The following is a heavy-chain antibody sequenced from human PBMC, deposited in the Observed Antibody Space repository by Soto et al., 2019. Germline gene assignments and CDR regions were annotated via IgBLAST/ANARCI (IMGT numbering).Heavy chain of an antibody. CDR2: VNPSGGHT. J-gene: IGHJ4*02. CDR3: ARGGHVVVVTAALDY. CDR1: GDTFTDYY. Sequence: QVQLMQSGAEAKKPGASVKVSCKASGDTFTDYYIHWVRQAPGHGLEWMGTVNPSGGHTTYAQHFLGRVTMTRDTSTSTLYMELTSLTSDDTAIYYCARGGHVVVVTAALDYWGQGTLVTVSS. V-gene: IGHV1-46*01. D-gene: IGHD2-21*02.